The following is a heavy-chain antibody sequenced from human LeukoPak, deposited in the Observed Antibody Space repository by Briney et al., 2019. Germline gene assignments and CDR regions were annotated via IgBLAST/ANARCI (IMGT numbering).Heavy chain of an antibody. D-gene: IGHD6-13*01. Sequence: GGSLRLSCAASGFTFTTYWMGWVRQAPGKGLEWVANIKQDGSEKYYVDSVKGRFTISRDGAKNSLYLQMNSLRAEDTAVYYCARDAAVQQLGYYYYYMDVWGKGITVTVSS. V-gene: IGHV3-7*01. CDR1: GFTFTTYW. CDR3: ARDAAVQQLGYYYYYMDV. J-gene: IGHJ6*03. CDR2: IKQDGSEK.